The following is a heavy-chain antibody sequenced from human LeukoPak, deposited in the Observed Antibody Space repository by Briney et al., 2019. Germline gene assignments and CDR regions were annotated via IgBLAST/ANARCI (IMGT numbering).Heavy chain of an antibody. D-gene: IGHD1-26*01. CDR2: IYYSGST. CDR3: ARDVGATGGGEDY. V-gene: IGHV4-59*12. CDR1: GGSINGYY. Sequence: SETLSLTCTVSGGSINGYYWSWIRQPPGKGLEWIGYIYYSGSTNYNPSLKSRVTISVDTSKNQFSLKLSSVTAADTAVYYCARDVGATGGGEDYWGQGTLVTVSS. J-gene: IGHJ4*02.